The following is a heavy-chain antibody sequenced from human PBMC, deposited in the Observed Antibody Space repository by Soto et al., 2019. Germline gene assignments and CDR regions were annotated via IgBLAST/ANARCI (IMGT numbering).Heavy chain of an antibody. CDR1: GFTFCNAW. D-gene: IGHD3-22*01. Sequence: GGSLRLSCAASGFTFCNAWMNWVRQAPGKGLEWVGRIKSKTDGGTTDYAAPVKGRFTISRDDSKNTLYLQMDSLKTEDTAVYYCHFYYDSTSYYSKSYYYGMDVWGQGTTVTVSS. J-gene: IGHJ6*02. CDR2: IKSKTDGGTT. V-gene: IGHV3-15*07. CDR3: HFYYDSTSYYSKSYYYGMDV.